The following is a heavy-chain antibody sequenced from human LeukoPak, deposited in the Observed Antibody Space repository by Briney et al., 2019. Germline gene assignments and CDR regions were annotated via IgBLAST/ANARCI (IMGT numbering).Heavy chain of an antibody. CDR1: GYTFTTYW. J-gene: IGHJ4*02. V-gene: IGHV5-51*01. CDR2: IYPGDSDT. Sequence: GESLKISCEASGYTFTTYWIGWVRQMPGKGLEWMGIIYPGDSDTRYSPSFQGQVTISADKSISTAYLQWSSLKASDTAMYYCARRVAGRSGWYDYWGQGTLVTVSS. CDR3: ARRVAGRSGWYDY. D-gene: IGHD6-19*01.